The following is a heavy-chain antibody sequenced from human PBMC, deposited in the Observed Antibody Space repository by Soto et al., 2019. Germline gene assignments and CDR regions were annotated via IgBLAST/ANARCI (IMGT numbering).Heavy chain of an antibody. CDR2: ISAYNGNT. Sequence: ASVKVSCKASGYTFTSYGISWVRQAPGQGLEWMGWISAYNGNTNYAQKLQGRVTMTTDTSTSTAYMELRSLRSDDTAVYYCARDDWYQLLRVPFDYWGQGTLVTVSS. J-gene: IGHJ4*02. D-gene: IGHD2-2*01. CDR3: ARDDWYQLLRVPFDY. CDR1: GYTFTSYG. V-gene: IGHV1-18*01.